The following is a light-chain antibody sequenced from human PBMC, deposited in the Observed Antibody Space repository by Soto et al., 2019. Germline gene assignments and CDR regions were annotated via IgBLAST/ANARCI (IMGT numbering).Light chain of an antibody. CDR3: QQLNSYPLVT. CDR2: AAS. V-gene: IGKV1-9*01. Sequence: DIQLTQSPSFLSASVGDRVTITCRASQGISSYLAWYQQKPGKAPKLLIYAASTLQSGVPSRFSGSGSGTEFTLTTSSLQPEDFATYYCQQLNSYPLVTFGGGTKVEIK. J-gene: IGKJ4*01. CDR1: QGISSY.